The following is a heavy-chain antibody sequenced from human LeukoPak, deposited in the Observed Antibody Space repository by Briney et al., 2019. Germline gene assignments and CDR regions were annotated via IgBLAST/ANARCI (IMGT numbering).Heavy chain of an antibody. CDR2: ISSSSSYI. CDR3: ARLTAAGRRTDFDY. J-gene: IGHJ4*02. Sequence: GGSLRLSCAASGFTFSSYSMNWVRQAPGKGLEWVSSISSSSSYIYYADSVKGRFTISRDNAKNSLYLQMNSLRVEDTAVYYCARLTAAGRRTDFDYWGQGTLVTVSS. V-gene: IGHV3-21*01. CDR1: GFTFSSYS. D-gene: IGHD6-13*01.